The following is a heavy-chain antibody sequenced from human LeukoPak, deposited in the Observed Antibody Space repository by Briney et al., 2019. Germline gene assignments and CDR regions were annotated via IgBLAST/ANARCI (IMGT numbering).Heavy chain of an antibody. Sequence: GGSLRLSCAASGFTSTTYAMSWVRQAPGKGLEWVSGITASGGSTYYADSVKGRLTISRDSPSNTLSLRMNSLRAEDTAVYYCARDQGSGYFYYFNMWGQGTPVTVSS. CDR1: GFTSTTYA. J-gene: IGHJ4*02. V-gene: IGHV3-23*01. CDR3: ARDQGSGYFYYFNM. D-gene: IGHD3-22*01. CDR2: ITASGGST.